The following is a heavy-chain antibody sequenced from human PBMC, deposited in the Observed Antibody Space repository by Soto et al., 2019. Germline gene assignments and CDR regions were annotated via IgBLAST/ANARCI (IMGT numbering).Heavy chain of an antibody. CDR1: GYTFTGYY. D-gene: IGHD6-13*01. Sequence: SVKVSCKASGYTFTGYYMHWVRQAPGQGLEWMGWINPNSGGTNYAQKFQGRVTMTRDTSISTAYMELSRLRSDDTAVYYCARGSSGSSWVRAPGGMDVWGQGTTVTVSS. V-gene: IGHV1-2*02. CDR2: INPNSGGT. CDR3: ARGSSGSSWVRAPGGMDV. J-gene: IGHJ6*02.